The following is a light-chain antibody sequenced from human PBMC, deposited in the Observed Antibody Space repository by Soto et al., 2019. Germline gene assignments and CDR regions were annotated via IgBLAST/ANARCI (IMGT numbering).Light chain of an antibody. V-gene: IGKV3-20*01. CDR1: QSVSSNH. J-gene: IGKJ1*01. Sequence: DIVLTQSPGSLSLSPGERATLSCRASQSVSSNHLAWYQQKPGQAPRLLIYGGSSRATGIPVRFSGSGSGTDFILTISGLQPEDFATYYCQHFNPYVWTFGQGTKVDIK. CDR3: QHFNPYVWT. CDR2: GGS.